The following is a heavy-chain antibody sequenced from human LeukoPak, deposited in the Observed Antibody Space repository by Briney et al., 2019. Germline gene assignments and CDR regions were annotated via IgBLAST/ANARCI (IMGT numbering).Heavy chain of an antibody. CDR2: IYYSGST. J-gene: IGHJ4*02. CDR1: GGSISSSSYY. CDR3: ARPKARDSSGYYYDEEAYFDY. D-gene: IGHD3-22*01. Sequence: SETLSLTRTVSGGSISSSSYYWGWIRQPPGKGLEWIGSIYYSGSTYYNPSLKSRVTISVDTSKNQFSLKLSSVTAADTAVYYCARPKARDSSGYYYDEEAYFDYWGQGTLVTVSS. V-gene: IGHV4-39*01.